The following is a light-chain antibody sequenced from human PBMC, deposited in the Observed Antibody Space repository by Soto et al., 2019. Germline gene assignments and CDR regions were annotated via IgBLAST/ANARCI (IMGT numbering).Light chain of an antibody. Sequence: DIQMTQSPTSLSASVGDRVTITCRASQDIRNFVAWYQQKPGKAPKLLIYAASTLQSGVPVRFSGSGSGTDFTLTINSLQPEDVATYSCQKYSSVPVFGPGTKVEIK. CDR1: QDIRNF. J-gene: IGKJ3*01. V-gene: IGKV1-27*01. CDR2: AAS. CDR3: QKYSSVPV.